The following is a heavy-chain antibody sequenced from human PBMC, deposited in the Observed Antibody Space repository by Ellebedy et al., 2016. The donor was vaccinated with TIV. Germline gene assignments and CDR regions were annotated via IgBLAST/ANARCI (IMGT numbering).Heavy chain of an antibody. CDR1: GDSVSSNSAA. V-gene: IGHV6-1*01. J-gene: IGHJ6*02. Sequence: MPSETLSLTCAISGDSVSSNSAAWNWIRQSPSRGLEWLGRTYYRSKWYNDYAVSVKSRITINPDTSKNQFSLQLNSVTPEDTAVYYCARDIAAAGTSVYYYGMDVWGQGTTVTVSS. D-gene: IGHD6-13*01. CDR2: TYYRSKWYN. CDR3: ARDIAAAGTSVYYYGMDV.